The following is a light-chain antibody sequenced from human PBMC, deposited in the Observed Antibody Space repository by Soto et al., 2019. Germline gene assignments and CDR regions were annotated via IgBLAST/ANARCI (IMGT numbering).Light chain of an antibody. V-gene: IGKV3-20*01. CDR2: GAS. CDR3: KQYDASPWT. J-gene: IGKJ1*01. Sequence: EIVLTQSPGTLSLSPGERATLSCRASQSVSSSFLAWYQQKPGQAPRLLIYGASSRATGIPDRFSGSGSGTDFPLTISRLEPKDFAVYYCKQYDASPWTFGQGTKVEIK. CDR1: QSVSSSF.